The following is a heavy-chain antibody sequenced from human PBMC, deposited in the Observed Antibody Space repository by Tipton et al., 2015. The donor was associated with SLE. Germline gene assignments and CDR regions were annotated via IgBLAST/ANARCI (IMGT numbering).Heavy chain of an antibody. CDR3: AKGPTFGGVMGFLQH. J-gene: IGHJ1*01. CDR2: IIPMFGAE. CDR1: GDTFRNSA. V-gene: IGHV1-69*01. Sequence: VQLVQSGPEVKKPGSSVKVSCRASGDTFRNSAISWVRQAPGQGLEWMGGIIPMFGAENYPQKFQGRVTVTMDESTITAYMELKSLKSEDTAVYFCAKGPTFGGVMGFLQHWGQGTLVSVSS. D-gene: IGHD3-16*01.